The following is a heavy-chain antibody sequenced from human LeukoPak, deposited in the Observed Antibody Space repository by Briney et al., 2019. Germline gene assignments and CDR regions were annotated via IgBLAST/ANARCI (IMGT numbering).Heavy chain of an antibody. J-gene: IGHJ6*03. CDR1: GYTLTELS. V-gene: IGHV1-24*01. D-gene: IGHD2-2*01. Sequence: GASVKVSCKVSGYTLTELSMHWVRQAPGEGLEWMGGFDPEDGETIYAQKFQGRVTMTRDTSTSTVYMELSSLRSEDTAVYYCARNQLPHYYYYYYMDVWGKGTTVTVSS. CDR2: FDPEDGET. CDR3: ARNQLPHYYYYYYMDV.